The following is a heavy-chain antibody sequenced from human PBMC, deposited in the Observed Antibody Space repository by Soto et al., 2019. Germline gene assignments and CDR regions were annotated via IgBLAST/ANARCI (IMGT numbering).Heavy chain of an antibody. J-gene: IGHJ3*02. D-gene: IGHD5-12*01. CDR2: ISYDGSNK. V-gene: IGHV3-30*18. Sequence: HPGGSLRLSSAASGFTFSSYGMHWVRQAPGKGLEWVAVISYDGSNKYYADSVKGRFTISRDNSKNTLYLQMNSLRAEDTAVYYCAKQTLATLAFDIWGQGTMVTVSS. CDR1: GFTFSSYG. CDR3: AKQTLATLAFDI.